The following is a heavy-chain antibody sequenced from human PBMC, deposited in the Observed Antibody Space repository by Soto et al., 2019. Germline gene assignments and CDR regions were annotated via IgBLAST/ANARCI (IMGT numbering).Heavy chain of an antibody. CDR1: GYSFTSYW. Sequence: EVQLVQSGAEVKKPGESLRISCKGSGYSFTSYWISWVRQMPGKGLEWMGRIDPSDSYTNYSPSFQRHVTISADKSISTAYLQWSSLKASDTAMYYCAAPKQLSMGYYYGMDVWGQGTTVTVSS. CDR2: IDPSDSYT. V-gene: IGHV5-10-1*01. D-gene: IGHD2-2*01. J-gene: IGHJ6*02. CDR3: AAPKQLSMGYYYGMDV.